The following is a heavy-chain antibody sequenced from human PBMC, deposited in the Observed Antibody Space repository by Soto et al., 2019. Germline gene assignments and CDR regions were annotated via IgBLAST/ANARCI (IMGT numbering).Heavy chain of an antibody. J-gene: IGHJ4*02. Sequence: PSETLSLTCTASSATISSYYGSWTRQTPGKGLEWIGCIYYSGSTNYNPSLKSRVTISVDTSKNQFSLKLTSVPAADTAVYYCAKGRYKAPFDYWGQGTLVT. D-gene: IGHD1-1*01. CDR2: IYYSGST. V-gene: IGHV4-59*08. CDR3: AKGRYKAPFDY. CDR1: SATISSYY.